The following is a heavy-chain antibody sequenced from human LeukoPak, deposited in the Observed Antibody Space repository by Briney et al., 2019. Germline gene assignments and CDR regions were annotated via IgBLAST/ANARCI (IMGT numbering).Heavy chain of an antibody. CDR3: ARANAYDPLDY. V-gene: IGHV3-30-3*01. CDR1: GFTFSSYA. D-gene: IGHD1-1*01. Sequence: GGSLRLSCAASGFTFSSYAMHWVRQAPGKGLEWVAVISYDGSNKYYADSVKGRFTISRDNSKNTLCLQMNSLRAEDTAVYYCARANAYDPLDYWGQGTLVTVSS. CDR2: ISYDGSNK. J-gene: IGHJ4*02.